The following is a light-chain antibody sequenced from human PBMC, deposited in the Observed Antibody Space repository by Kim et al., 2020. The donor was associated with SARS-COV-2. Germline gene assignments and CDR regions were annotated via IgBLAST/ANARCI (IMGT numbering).Light chain of an antibody. CDR2: YDS. J-gene: IGLJ2*01. CDR1: NIGSKT. V-gene: IGLV3-21*04. Sequence: APRKPARVAGGQSNIGSKTLHWYQQKPGQSPVLVIYYDSDRPSGIPGRFAGSNAGNTATLTISRVEAGDEADYFCQVWDSSSDHVVFGGGTQLTVL. CDR3: QVWDSSSDHVV.